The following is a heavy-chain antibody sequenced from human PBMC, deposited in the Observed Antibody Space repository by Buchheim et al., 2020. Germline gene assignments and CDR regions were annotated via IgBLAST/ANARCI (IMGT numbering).Heavy chain of an antibody. V-gene: IGHV3-23*01. Sequence: EVQLLESGGGLVQPGGSLRLSCAASGFTFNNYAMSWVRQAPGKGLEWVSVISGSGDSTYYADSVKGRFTISRDNSKNRLYLQMYSLRAEDTALYYCAKDGEVAATTRDGAFDIRGQGT. CDR3: AKDGEVAATTRDGAFDI. J-gene: IGHJ3*02. CDR2: ISGSGDST. D-gene: IGHD2-15*01. CDR1: GFTFNNYA.